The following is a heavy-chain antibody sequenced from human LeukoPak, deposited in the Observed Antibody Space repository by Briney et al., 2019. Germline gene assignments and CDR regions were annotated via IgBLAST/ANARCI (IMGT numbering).Heavy chain of an antibody. V-gene: IGHV3-7*01. CDR2: IKEDGSEK. Sequence: GGSLRLSCVASGFNFANTWMTWVRQAPGKGLEWVGNIKEDGSEKYYVDSVKGRFTISRDNAKNSLFLQMNSLRDEDTAIYYCVRHIDWKFDYWGQGTLVTVSS. CDR3: VRHIDWKFDY. J-gene: IGHJ4*02. D-gene: IGHD1-1*01. CDR1: GFNFANTW.